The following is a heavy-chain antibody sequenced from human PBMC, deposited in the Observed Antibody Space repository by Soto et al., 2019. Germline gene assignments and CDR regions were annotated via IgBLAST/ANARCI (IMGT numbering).Heavy chain of an antibody. J-gene: IGHJ3*02. CDR1: GFTFDDYA. V-gene: IGHV3-43D*03. CDR3: AKGASVAFNI. CDR2: ISWDGGST. Sequence: GGSLRLSCAASGFTFDDYAMHWVRQAPGKGLEWVSLISWDGGSTYYADSVKGRFTISRDNSKNSLYLQMNSLRAEDPACINGAKGASVAFNIWGKGQWSPSPQ.